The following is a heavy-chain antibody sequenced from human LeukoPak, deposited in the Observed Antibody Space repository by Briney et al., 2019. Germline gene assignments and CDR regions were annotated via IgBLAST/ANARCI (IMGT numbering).Heavy chain of an antibody. CDR3: VRGGRLPDTAMVYGY. CDR1: GFTFSSYA. D-gene: IGHD5-18*01. J-gene: IGHJ4*02. CDR2: IWYDGSNK. Sequence: GGSLRLSCAASGFTFSSYAMHWVRQAPGKGLEWVAVIWYDGSNKYYADSVKGRFTISRDNSKNTLYLQMNSLRAEDTAVYYCVRGGRLPDTAMVYGYWGQGTLVTVSS. V-gene: IGHV3-33*08.